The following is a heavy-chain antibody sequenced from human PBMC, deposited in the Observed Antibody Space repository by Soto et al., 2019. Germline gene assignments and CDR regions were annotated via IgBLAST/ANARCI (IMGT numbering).Heavy chain of an antibody. Sequence: PSETLSLTCTVSGDSITSFFWIWVRQPPGKGLEWIGYVHYSGSTNYNPSLKSRLTMSVDTSKNHFSLRLDSVTAADTAVYYCARVNQLAPKRNAFDIWGQGTMVTVSS. CDR2: VHYSGST. D-gene: IGHD2-2*01. CDR1: GDSITSFF. J-gene: IGHJ3*02. CDR3: ARVNQLAPKRNAFDI. V-gene: IGHV4-59*01.